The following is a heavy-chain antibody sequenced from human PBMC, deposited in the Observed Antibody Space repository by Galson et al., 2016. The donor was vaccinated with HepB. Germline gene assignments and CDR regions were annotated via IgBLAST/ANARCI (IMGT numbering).Heavy chain of an antibody. V-gene: IGHV1-69*13. D-gene: IGHD2-8*01. CDR1: GGTFSNHG. CDR3: ARGGCNNGECYTNSFDY. J-gene: IGHJ4*02. CDR2: IIPIFGAA. Sequence: SVKVSCKASGGTFSNHGISWVRQAPGQGLEWMGGIIPIFGAADYAQKFQGRVSITADESTSTAYMELSSLTSEDTAVYYCARGGCNNGECYTNSFDYWGQGTLITVSS.